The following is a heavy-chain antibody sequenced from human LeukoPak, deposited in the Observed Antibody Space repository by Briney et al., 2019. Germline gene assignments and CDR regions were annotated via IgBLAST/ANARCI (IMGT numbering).Heavy chain of an antibody. CDR1: GGSFSGYY. V-gene: IGHV4-34*01. D-gene: IGHD2-2*01. CDR2: ITHSGST. J-gene: IGHJ6*03. Sequence: SETLSLTCAVYGGSFSGYYWSWIRQPPGKGLEWIGEITHSGSTNYNPSLKSRVTISVDTSKNQFSLKLSSVTAADTAVYYCARVDCSSTSCYHYMDVWGKGTTVTVSS. CDR3: ARVDCSSTSCYHYMDV.